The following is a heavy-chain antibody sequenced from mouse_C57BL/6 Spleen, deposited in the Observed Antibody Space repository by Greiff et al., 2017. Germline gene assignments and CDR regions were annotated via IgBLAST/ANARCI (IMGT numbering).Heavy chain of an antibody. CDR2: IDPSDSYT. CDR3: ARRGLIYYYAMDY. CDR1: GYTFTSYW. V-gene: IGHV1-50*01. Sequence: VQLQQPGAELVKPGASVKLSCKASGYTFTSYWMQWVKQRPGQGLEWIGEIDPSDSYTNYNQKFKGKATLTVDTSSSTAYMQLSSLTSEDSAVYYCARRGLIYYYAMDYWGQGTSVTVSS. D-gene: IGHD6-2*01. J-gene: IGHJ4*01.